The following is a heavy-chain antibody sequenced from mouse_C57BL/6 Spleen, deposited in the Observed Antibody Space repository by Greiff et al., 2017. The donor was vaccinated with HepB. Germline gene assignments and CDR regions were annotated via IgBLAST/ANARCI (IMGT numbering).Heavy chain of an antibody. CDR2: IYPGDGDT. J-gene: IGHJ4*01. D-gene: IGHD1-1*01. V-gene: IGHV1-82*01. CDR1: GYAFSSSW. Sequence: VQLQQSGPELVKPGASVKISCKASGYAFSSSWMNWVKQRPGKGLEWIGRIYPGDGDTNYNGKFKGKATLTADKSSSTAYMQLSSLTSEDSAVYVCAPEYCGSSYAMDYWGQGTSVTVSS. CDR3: APEYCGSSYAMDY.